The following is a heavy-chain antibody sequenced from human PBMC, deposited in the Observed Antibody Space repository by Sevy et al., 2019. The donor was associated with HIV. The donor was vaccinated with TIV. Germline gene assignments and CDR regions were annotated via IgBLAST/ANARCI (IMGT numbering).Heavy chain of an antibody. J-gene: IGHJ4*02. Sequence: SETLSLTCTVSAGSISSDSYFWNWIRQPAGKGLEWIGRIHASWSTIYNPSLKSRVTMSVDKSKRQFSLRLTSVTAADSAVYFCARERGSNILTLGLDFWGQGSLVTVSS. D-gene: IGHD3-9*01. CDR2: IHASWST. CDR1: AGSISSDSYF. V-gene: IGHV4-61*02. CDR3: ARERGSNILTLGLDF.